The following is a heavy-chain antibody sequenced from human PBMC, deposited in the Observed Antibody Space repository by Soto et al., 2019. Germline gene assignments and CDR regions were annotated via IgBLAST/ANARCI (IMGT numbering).Heavy chain of an antibody. CDR1: GFNFGNYA. D-gene: IGHD3-22*01. J-gene: IGHJ4*02. CDR2: IGGGGNT. V-gene: IGHV3-21*01. CDR3: ARPPNYYDSRGYYGY. Sequence: PGGSLRLSCAASGFNFGNYAISWVRQAPGKGPEWISSIGGGGNTYYADSVKGRFTISRDNAKNSLYLQMNSLRAEDTAVYYCARPPNYYDSRGYYGYWGQGT.